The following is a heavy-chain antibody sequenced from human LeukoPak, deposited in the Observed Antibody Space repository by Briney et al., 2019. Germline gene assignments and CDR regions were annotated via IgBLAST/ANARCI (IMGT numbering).Heavy chain of an antibody. D-gene: IGHD4-17*01. CDR1: GDSISRYY. J-gene: IGHJ3*02. CDR2: IYYSGST. Sequence: PSETLSLTCTVSGDSISRYYWSWIRQPTGEGLEWIGYIYYSGSTKYNPSLKSRLTISVDTSKNQFSLKLSSVTAADTAVYYCARDRQATTAYDAFDIWGRGTMVTVSS. V-gene: IGHV4-59*13. CDR3: ARDRQATTAYDAFDI.